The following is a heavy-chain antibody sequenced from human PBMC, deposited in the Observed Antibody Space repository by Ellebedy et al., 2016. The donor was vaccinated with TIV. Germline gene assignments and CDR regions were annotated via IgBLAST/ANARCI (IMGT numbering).Heavy chain of an antibody. CDR3: ARDQGSCIDY. CDR2: ISSSGSTI. CDR1: GFTFSDYY. Sequence: GESLKISCAASGFTFSDYYMSWIRQAPGKGLEWVSYISSSGSTIYYADSVKGRFTISRDNSKNTLYLQMNSLRAEDTAVYYCARDQGSCIDYWGQGTLVTVSS. J-gene: IGHJ4*02. D-gene: IGHD1-26*01. V-gene: IGHV3-11*04.